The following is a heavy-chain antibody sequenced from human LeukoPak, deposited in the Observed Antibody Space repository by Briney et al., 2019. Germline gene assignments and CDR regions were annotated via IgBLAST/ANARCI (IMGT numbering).Heavy chain of an antibody. Sequence: SETLSLTCAVYGGSFSGYYWSWIRQPPGKGLEWIGEINHSGSTNYNPSLKSRVTISVDTSKNQFSLKLSSVTAADTAVYYCARVVPVGEMATIIYFDYWGQGTLVTVSS. V-gene: IGHV4-34*01. CDR1: GGSFSGYY. J-gene: IGHJ4*02. CDR3: ARVVPVGEMATIIYFDY. D-gene: IGHD5-24*01. CDR2: INHSGST.